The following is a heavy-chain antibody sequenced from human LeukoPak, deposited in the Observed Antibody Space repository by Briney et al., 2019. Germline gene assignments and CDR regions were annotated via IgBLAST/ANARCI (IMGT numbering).Heavy chain of an antibody. CDR2: LRGNGDA. J-gene: IGHJ4*02. CDR1: GFTFSSYA. Sequence: GGSLRLSCVASGFTFSSYAMSWVRETPARGLEWVSSLRGNGDAFYAASVKGRFTLSRDESRNTVYLQLNKLRVEDTAIYYCAKASWVSTADAVLWGQETVVTVSS. D-gene: IGHD6-13*01. CDR3: AKASWVSTADAVL. V-gene: IGHV3-23*01.